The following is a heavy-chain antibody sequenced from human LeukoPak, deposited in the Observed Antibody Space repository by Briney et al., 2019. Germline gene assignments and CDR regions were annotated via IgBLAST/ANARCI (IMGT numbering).Heavy chain of an antibody. Sequence: GESLKISCKGSGYSFTSYWIGWVRQLPGKGLEWMGIIYPGDSDTRYSPSFQGQVSISADKSISTVYVQWSSLKASDTAMYYCARLTQRGYYYDTSGAFDIWGQGTMVTVSS. J-gene: IGHJ3*02. V-gene: IGHV5-51*01. CDR3: ARLTQRGYYYDTSGAFDI. CDR2: IYPGDSDT. CDR1: GYSFTSYW. D-gene: IGHD3-22*01.